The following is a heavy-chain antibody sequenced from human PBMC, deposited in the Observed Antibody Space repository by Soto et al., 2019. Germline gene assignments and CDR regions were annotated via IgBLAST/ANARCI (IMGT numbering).Heavy chain of an antibody. D-gene: IGHD3-10*01. J-gene: IGHJ4*02. V-gene: IGHV4-61*08. CDR3: ARWAFDRESGRNRTFDY. CDR1: GGSITTAGYS. CDR2: IYYSGST. Sequence: SETLSLTCTVSGGSITTAGYSWSWIRQPPGKGLEWIGYIYYSGSTNYNPSLKSRVTISVDTSKNQFSLKLSSVTAADTAVYYCARWAFDRESGRNRTFDYWGQGTLVTVSS.